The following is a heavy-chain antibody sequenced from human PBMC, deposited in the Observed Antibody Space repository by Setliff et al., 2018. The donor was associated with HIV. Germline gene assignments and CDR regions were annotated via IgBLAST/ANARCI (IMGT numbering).Heavy chain of an antibody. CDR3: GRDGYNLGVDY. CDR2: ISYDGSNK. D-gene: IGHD5-12*01. CDR1: GFTFSSYA. J-gene: IGHJ4*02. V-gene: IGHV3-30*01. Sequence: GGSLRLSCAASGFTFSSYAMHWVRQAPGKGLEWVAVISYDGSNKYYADSVKGRFTISRDNSKNTLYLQMNSLRAEDTAVYYCGRDGYNLGVDYWGQGTLVTVS.